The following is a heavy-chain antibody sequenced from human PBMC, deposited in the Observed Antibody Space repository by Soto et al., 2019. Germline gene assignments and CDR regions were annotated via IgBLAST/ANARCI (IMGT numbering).Heavy chain of an antibody. V-gene: IGHV3-21*01. CDR3: TRDASRDSSARGWFDP. CDR2: ISSNSAYI. D-gene: IGHD6-13*01. CDR1: GFTFSTYA. Sequence: GGSLRLSCAASGFTFSTYAMSWVRQAPGKGLEWVSTISSNSAYIYYTDALRGRFTISRDNAKNSLHLQMSSLRAEDTAVYYCTRDASRDSSARGWFDPWGPGTLVTVS. J-gene: IGHJ5*02.